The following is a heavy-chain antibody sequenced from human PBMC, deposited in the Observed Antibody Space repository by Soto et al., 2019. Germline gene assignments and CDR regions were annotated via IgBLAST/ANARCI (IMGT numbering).Heavy chain of an antibody. CDR3: ARVPIPASAGATPGNDAFDI. J-gene: IGHJ3*02. D-gene: IGHD2-21*01. CDR2: ISAYNGNT. Sequence: ASVKVSCKASGYTFTSYGISWVRQAPGQGLEWMGWISAYNGNTNYAQKLQGRVTMTTDTSTSTAYMELRSLRSDDTAVYYCARVPIPASAGATPGNDAFDIWGQGTMVTVSS. V-gene: IGHV1-18*01. CDR1: GYTFTSYG.